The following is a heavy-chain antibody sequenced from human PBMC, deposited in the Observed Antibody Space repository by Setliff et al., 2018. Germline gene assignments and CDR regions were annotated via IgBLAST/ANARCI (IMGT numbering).Heavy chain of an antibody. V-gene: IGHV4-61*09. CDR3: ARVTGFLYIDV. Sequence: PSETLSLTCTVSGGSISSAPYYWSWIRQPAGKGPEWIGHIYTSWSSNYNPPLKSRVTMSIDTSKNQFSLNLSSVTAADTAVYYCARVTGFLYIDVWGKGTTVTVSS. J-gene: IGHJ6*03. D-gene: IGHD3-3*01. CDR2: IYTSWSS. CDR1: GGSISSAPYY.